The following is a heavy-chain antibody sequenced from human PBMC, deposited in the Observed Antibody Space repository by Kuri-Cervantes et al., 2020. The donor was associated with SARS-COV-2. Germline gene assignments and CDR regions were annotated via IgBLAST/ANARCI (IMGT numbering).Heavy chain of an antibody. J-gene: IGHJ6*02. CDR3: ARDDPGDSSSWYPYYYYYGMDV. CDR2: ISAYNGNT. V-gene: IGHV1-18*01. Sequence: ASVKVSCKASGYTFTSYGISWVRQAPGQGLEWMGWISAYNGNTNYAQKLQGRVTMTTDTSTSTAYMELRSLRSDDTAAYHCARDDPGDSSSWYPYYYYYGMDVWGQGTTVPSP. CDR1: GYTFTSYG. D-gene: IGHD6-13*01.